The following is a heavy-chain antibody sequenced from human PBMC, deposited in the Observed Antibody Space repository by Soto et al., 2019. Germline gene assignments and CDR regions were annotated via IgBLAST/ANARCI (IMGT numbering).Heavy chain of an antibody. CDR1: GFTFSTYW. V-gene: IGHV3-74*01. D-gene: IGHD6-13*01. CDR2: INSDGTST. Sequence: EVQLVESGGGLVQPGGSLRLSCTASGFTFSTYWMHWVRQAPGKGLVWVSQINSDGTSTRYADSVNGRFTISRDNAENTVYLQMNSLRAEDTGVYYCARLAIAAASNVWGQGPTVTVSS. CDR3: ARLAIAAASNV. J-gene: IGHJ6*02.